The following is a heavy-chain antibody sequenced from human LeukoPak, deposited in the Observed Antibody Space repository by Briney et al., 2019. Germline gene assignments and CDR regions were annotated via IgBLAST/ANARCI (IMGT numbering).Heavy chain of an antibody. D-gene: IGHD6-19*01. CDR1: GGSISSSSYY. V-gene: IGHV4-39*01. CDR2: IYYSGST. CDR3: ARLAVAGFWFDP. J-gene: IGHJ5*02. Sequence: SETLSLTCTVSGGSISSSSYYWGWIRQPPEKGLEWIGSIYYSGSTYYNPSLKSRVTISVDTSKNQFSLKLSSVTAADTAVYYCARLAVAGFWFDPWGQGTLVTVSS.